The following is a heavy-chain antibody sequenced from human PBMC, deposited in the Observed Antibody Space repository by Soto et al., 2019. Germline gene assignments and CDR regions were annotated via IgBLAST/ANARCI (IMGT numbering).Heavy chain of an antibody. CDR2: INHSGST. CDR3: ARPNPTRYYDFWSGSPMDMDV. D-gene: IGHD3-3*01. CDR1: GGSFSGYY. V-gene: IGHV4-34*01. J-gene: IGHJ6*02. Sequence: SETLSLTCAVYGGSFSGYYWSWIRQPPGKGLEWIGEINHSGSTNYNPSLKSRVTISVDTSKNQFSLKLSSVTAADTAVYYCARPNPTRYYDFWSGSPMDMDVWGQGTTVT.